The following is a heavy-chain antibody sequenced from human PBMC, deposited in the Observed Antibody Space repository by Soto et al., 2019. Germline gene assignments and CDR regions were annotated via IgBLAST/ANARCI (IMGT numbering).Heavy chain of an antibody. CDR3: ARDREWVVVVPAASDYAMDV. CDR2: LIPIFGTA. Sequence: SVKVSCKASGVTFSSYAMNRVRPAPGQGLEWMGGLIPIFGTANYAQKFQGRVMITADESTSTAYMELSSLRSEDTAVYYCARDREWVVVVPAASDYAMDVWG. V-gene: IGHV1-69*13. D-gene: IGHD2-2*01. CDR1: GVTFSSYA. J-gene: IGHJ6*02.